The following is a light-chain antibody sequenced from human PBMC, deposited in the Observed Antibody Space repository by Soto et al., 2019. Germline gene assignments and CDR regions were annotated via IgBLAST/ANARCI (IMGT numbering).Light chain of an antibody. V-gene: IGLV2-14*01. CDR2: DVS. J-gene: IGLJ1*01. CDR3: TSYTSSRTYV. Sequence: QSALTQPASVSGSPGQSITISCTGTSSDVGGYNYVSWYQQHPGKAPKLMICDVSNRPSGVSNRFSGSKSGNTASLTISGLQAEDEADYYCTSYTSSRTYVFGTGTKLTVL. CDR1: SSDVGGYNY.